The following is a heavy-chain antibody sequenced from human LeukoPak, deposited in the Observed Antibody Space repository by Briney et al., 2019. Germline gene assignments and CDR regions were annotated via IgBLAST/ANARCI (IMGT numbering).Heavy chain of an antibody. CDR3: TTEGDSSGYRRFDY. CDR2: IRYDGSNK. D-gene: IGHD3-22*01. CDR1: GFTFSSYG. V-gene: IGHV3-30*02. Sequence: SGGSLRLSCAASGFTFSSYGMHWVRQAPGKGLEWVAFIRYDGSNKYYADSVKGRFTISRDNSKNTLYLQMNSLKTEDTAVYYCTTEGDSSGYRRFDYWGQGTLVTVSS. J-gene: IGHJ4*02.